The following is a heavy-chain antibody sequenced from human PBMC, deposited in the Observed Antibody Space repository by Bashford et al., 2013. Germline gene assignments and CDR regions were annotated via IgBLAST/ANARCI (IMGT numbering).Heavy chain of an antibody. CDR1: GFSFSNYA. CDR2: ISGSGNSI. J-gene: IGHJ4*02. V-gene: IGHV3-23*01. D-gene: IGHD6-6*01. CDR3: AKGLASSSSKSYFEY. Sequence: GSLRLSCTASGFSFSNYAISWVRQAPGKGLEWVSVISGSGNSIYYADSVKGRFTISRDNSKNTLNLQMNSLRAEDTAVYYCAKGLASSSSKSYFEYWGQGTLVTVSS.